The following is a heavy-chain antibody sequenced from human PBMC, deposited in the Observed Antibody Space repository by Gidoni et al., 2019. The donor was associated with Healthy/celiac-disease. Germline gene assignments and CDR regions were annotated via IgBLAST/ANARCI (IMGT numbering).Heavy chain of an antibody. CDR1: GFTFSIYA. CDR2: ISAGAST. Sequence: EVQLLESGGGLVQPGGSLRLSCAASGFTFSIYAMAWVRQGPGKGLEWVSSISAGASTYYADSVKGRFTISRDNSKNTLHLQMNSLRAEDTAVYYCASKTSGWQHFDYWGQGTLVTVSS. V-gene: IGHV3-23*01. J-gene: IGHJ4*02. CDR3: ASKTSGWQHFDY. D-gene: IGHD6-19*01.